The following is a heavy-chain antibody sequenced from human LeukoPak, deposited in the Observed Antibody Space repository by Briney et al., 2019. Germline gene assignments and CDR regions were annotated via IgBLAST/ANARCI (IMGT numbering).Heavy chain of an antibody. CDR1: GYTFTSYY. CDR2: INPSGGST. J-gene: IGHJ6*03. V-gene: IGHV1-46*01. CDR3: ARGIQGAGSGLYYMDV. Sequence: ASVKVSFKASGYTFTSYYMHWVRQAPGQGLEWMGIINPSGGSTSYAQKFQGRVTMTRDTSTSTVYMEMSSLRSEDTAVYYCARGIQGAGSGLYYMDVWGKGTTVTISS. D-gene: IGHD3-10*01.